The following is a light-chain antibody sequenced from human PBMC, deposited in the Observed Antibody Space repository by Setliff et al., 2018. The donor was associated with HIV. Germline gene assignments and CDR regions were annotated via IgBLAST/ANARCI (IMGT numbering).Light chain of an antibody. CDR3: CSNTGSNTYV. Sequence: QSALTQPASVSGSPGQSITISCTGTSGDVGRYNLVSWYQPQPGKPPKLMIYQARKRPSGVSNRFSGSKSGNTASLTISGLQAEDEADYYCCSNTGSNTYVFGTGTKVTVL. V-gene: IGLV2-23*01. J-gene: IGLJ1*01. CDR1: SGDVGRYNL. CDR2: QAR.